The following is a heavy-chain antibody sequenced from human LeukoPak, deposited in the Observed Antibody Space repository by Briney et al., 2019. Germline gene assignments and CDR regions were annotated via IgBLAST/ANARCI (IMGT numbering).Heavy chain of an antibody. D-gene: IGHD1-26*01. CDR1: GFTFSSYA. CDR2: ISGSGGST. J-gene: IGHJ4*02. V-gene: IGHV3-23*01. Sequence: GGSLRLSCAASGFTFSSYAMSWVRQAPGKGLEWVSAISGSGGSTYYADSVKGRFTISRDNSKNTLYLQMNSLRAEDTAVHYCAKASGRVGATSNPFDYWGQGTLVTVSS. CDR3: AKASGRVGATSNPFDY.